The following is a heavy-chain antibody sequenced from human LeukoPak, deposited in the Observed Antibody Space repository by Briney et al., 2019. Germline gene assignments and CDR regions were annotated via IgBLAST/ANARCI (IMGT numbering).Heavy chain of an antibody. CDR1: GFTFSSYA. V-gene: IGHV3-23*01. J-gene: IGHJ6*03. Sequence: WGSLRLSCAASGFTFSSYAMSWVRQAPGKGLEWVSAISGSGGSTYYADSVKGRFTISRDNSKNTLYLQMNSLRAEDTAVYYCAKVLGDYYYMDVWGKGTTVTISS. D-gene: IGHD3-16*01. CDR2: ISGSGGST. CDR3: AKVLGDYYYMDV.